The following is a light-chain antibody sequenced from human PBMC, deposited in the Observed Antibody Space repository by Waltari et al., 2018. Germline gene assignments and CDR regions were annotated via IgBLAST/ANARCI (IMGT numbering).Light chain of an antibody. CDR1: QSISSY. CDR3: QQYDDWPAT. V-gene: IGKV1-39*01. J-gene: IGKJ1*01. CDR2: AAS. Sequence: DIVMTQSPSSLSASVGDRVTITCRASQSISSYLNWYQQKPGKAPKLLIYAASSLQSGVPSRFSGSGSGTEFTLTISSLQPEDFAVYFCQQYDDWPATFGQGTKVEI.